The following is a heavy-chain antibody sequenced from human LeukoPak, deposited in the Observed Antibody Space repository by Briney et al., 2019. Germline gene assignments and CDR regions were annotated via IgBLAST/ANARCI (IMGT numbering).Heavy chain of an antibody. Sequence: GGSLRLSCAASGFTFSSYSMNWVRQAPGKGLEWVSYISSSSSTIYYADSVKGRFTISRDNAKNSLYLQVNSLRAEDTAVYYCARDGAVTTRSYYYMDVWGKGTTVTVSS. J-gene: IGHJ6*03. CDR3: ARDGAVTTRSYYYMDV. D-gene: IGHD4-11*01. V-gene: IGHV3-48*01. CDR1: GFTFSSYS. CDR2: ISSSSSTI.